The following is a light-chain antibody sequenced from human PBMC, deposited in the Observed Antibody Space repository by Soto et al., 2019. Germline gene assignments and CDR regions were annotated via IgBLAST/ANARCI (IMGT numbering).Light chain of an antibody. CDR2: AAS. CDR3: QHYDSSPPYT. V-gene: IGKV3-20*01. Sequence: EIVLTQSPVTLSLSAGERATLSCRASRSFASSYLGWYQQKPGQAPRLLIYAASTRATGIPDRFSGSGSATDFTLTISRLEPEDSAVYYCQHYDSSPPYTFGQGTKVDIK. J-gene: IGKJ2*01. CDR1: RSFASSY.